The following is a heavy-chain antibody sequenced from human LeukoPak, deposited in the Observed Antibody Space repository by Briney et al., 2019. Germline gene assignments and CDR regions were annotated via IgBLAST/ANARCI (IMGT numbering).Heavy chain of an antibody. CDR3: TTAPMRDGGYDYLFDF. J-gene: IGHJ4*02. D-gene: IGHD5-12*01. CDR1: GFLVRNNY. CDR2: FYSGGDT. V-gene: IGHV3-66*02. Sequence: GGSLRLSCAASGFLVRNNYMSWVRQAPGKGLELVSVFYSGGDTYYTDSVKGRFTISRDSSKNMLFLQMNSLRAEDTAVYYCTTAPMRDGGYDYLFDFWGQGTLVTVS.